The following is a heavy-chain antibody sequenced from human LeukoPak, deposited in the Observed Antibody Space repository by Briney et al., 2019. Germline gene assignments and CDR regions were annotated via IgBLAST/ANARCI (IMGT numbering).Heavy chain of an antibody. CDR3: ARERLPSYYYYGMDV. CDR2: INPNSGGT. J-gene: IGHJ6*02. D-gene: IGHD4-11*01. V-gene: IGHV1-2*02. CDR1: GYTFTGYY. Sequence: ASVKVSCKASGYTFTGYYMHWVRQAPGQGLEWMGWINPNSGGTNYAQKFQGRVTMTRDTSISTAYMELSRLRSDDTAVYYCARERLPSYYYYGMDVWGQGTRSPSP.